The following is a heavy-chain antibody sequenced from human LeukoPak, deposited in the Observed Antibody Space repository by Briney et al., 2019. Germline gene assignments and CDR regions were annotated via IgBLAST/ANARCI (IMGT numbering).Heavy chain of an antibody. J-gene: IGHJ4*02. CDR2: IHPSNSET. Sequence: GESLKISCKDSGYSFSDYWIGWARQMPGKGLEWMGNIHPSNSETQYSPSFQGQVTISADTSISTAYLQWTSLKASDTAMYYCSRRHYFGSGVTDYWGQGTLVTVSS. CDR3: SRRHYFGSGVTDY. CDR1: GYSFSDYW. D-gene: IGHD3-10*01. V-gene: IGHV5-51*01.